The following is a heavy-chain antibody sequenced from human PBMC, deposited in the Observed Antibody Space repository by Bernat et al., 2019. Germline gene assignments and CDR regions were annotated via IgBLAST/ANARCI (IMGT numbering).Heavy chain of an antibody. J-gene: IGHJ4*02. CDR3: AREGGDSSSSGAFDY. CDR1: GFTFSSYT. D-gene: IGHD6-6*01. V-gene: IGHV3-30-3*01. CDR2: ISYDGSNK. Sequence: VQLVESGGGLVKPGGSLRLSCAASGFTFSSYTMNWVRQAPGKGLEWVAVISYDGSNKYYADSVKGRFTISRDNSKNTLYLQMNSLRAEDTAVYYCAREGGDSSSSGAFDYWGQGTLVTVSS.